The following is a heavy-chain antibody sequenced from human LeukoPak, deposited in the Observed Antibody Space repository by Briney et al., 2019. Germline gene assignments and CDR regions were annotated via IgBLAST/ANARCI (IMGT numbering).Heavy chain of an antibody. V-gene: IGHV5-51*01. CDR2: IYPGDSNT. CDR3: ARHVGFCSSTSCYPFYDY. J-gene: IGHJ4*02. D-gene: IGHD2-2*01. CDR1: GYSYISHW. Sequence: ESLKISCKGSGYSYISHWIGWVRQMPGKGLEWMGIIYPGDSNTRYSPSFQGQVTISADKSINTAYLQWSSLKASDTAIYFCARHVGFCSSTSCYPFYDYWGQGTLVTVSS.